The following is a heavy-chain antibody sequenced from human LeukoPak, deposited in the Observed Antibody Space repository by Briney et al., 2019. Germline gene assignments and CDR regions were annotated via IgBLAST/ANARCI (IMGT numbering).Heavy chain of an antibody. CDR3: ARARPIAAAD. CDR2: IYYSGST. V-gene: IGHV4-59*01. CDR1: GGSISSYY. D-gene: IGHD6-13*01. Sequence: SETLSLTCTVSGGSISSYYWSWIRQPPGKGLEWIGYIYYSGSTNYNPSLKSRVTISVDTSKNQFSLKLSSVTAADTAVYYCARARPIAAADWGQGTLVTVSS. J-gene: IGHJ4*02.